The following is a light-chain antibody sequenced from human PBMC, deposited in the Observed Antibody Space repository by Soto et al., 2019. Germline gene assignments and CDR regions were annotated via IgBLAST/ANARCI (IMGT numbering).Light chain of an antibody. V-gene: IGKV3D-20*01. Sequence: EIVMTRSPATLSGSPGERATLSFVGGQSVISYLALYQQKPGQAPRLLIYDASNRATGIPDRFSGSGSGTDFTLTISRLEPEDFAVYYCQQYGSSPETFGQGTKVDIK. CDR2: DAS. CDR3: QQYGSSPET. J-gene: IGKJ1*01. CDR1: QSVISY.